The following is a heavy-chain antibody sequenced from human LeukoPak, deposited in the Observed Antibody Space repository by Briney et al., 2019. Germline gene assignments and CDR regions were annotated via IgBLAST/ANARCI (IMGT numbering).Heavy chain of an antibody. CDR2: LFSRGSP. CDR1: GSSISTYY. CDR3: ARLQPNSGEWPFDI. Sequence: SETLSLTCTVSGSSISTYYWSWIRQSPGKGLEWIGYLFSRGSPNYNPSLKRRVTISVDTSKNHFSLTLSSVTAADTAVYYCARLQPNSGEWPFDIWGRGTMVTVSS. D-gene: IGHD1-1*01. V-gene: IGHV4-59*01. J-gene: IGHJ3*02.